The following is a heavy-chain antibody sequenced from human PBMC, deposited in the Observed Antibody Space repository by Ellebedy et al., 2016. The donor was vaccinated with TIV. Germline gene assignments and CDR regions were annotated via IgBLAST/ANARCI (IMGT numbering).Heavy chain of an antibody. CDR1: GFTFSSYS. CDR3: VRDKGALLY. J-gene: IGHJ4*02. V-gene: IGHV3-48*04. CDR2: ISSSGSTI. Sequence: GESLKISCAASGFTFSSYSMNWVRQAPGKGLEWVSYISSSGSTIYYADSVKGRFTISRGNAKNSLYLQMNSLKTEDTAVYYCVRDKGALLYWGQGTLVTVSS.